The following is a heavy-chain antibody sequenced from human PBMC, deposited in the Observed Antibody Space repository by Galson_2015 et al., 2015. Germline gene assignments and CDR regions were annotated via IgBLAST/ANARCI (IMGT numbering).Heavy chain of an antibody. D-gene: IGHD3-3*01. CDR1: GFTFSSYG. V-gene: IGHV3-30*03. CDR2: ISYDGSNK. Sequence: SLRLSCAASGFTFSSYGMHWVRQAPGKGLEWVAVISYDGSNKYYADSVKGRFTISRDNSKNTLYLQMNSLRAEDTAVYYCAGSDTYYDFWSGYDYWGQGTLVTVSS. J-gene: IGHJ4*02. CDR3: AGSDTYYDFWSGYDY.